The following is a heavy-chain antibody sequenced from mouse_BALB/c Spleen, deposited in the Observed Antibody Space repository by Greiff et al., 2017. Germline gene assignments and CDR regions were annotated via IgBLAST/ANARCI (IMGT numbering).Heavy chain of an antibody. CDR1: GYSITSGYY. CDR2: ISYDGSN. Sequence: EVKLQESGPGLVKPSQSLSLTCSVTGYSITSGYYWNWIRQFPGNKLEWMGYISYDGSNNYNPSLKNRISITRDTSKNQFFLKLNSVTTEDTATYYGAREDYGNYYAMDYWGQGTSVTVSS. V-gene: IGHV3-6*02. D-gene: IGHD2-1*01. J-gene: IGHJ4*01. CDR3: AREDYGNYYAMDY.